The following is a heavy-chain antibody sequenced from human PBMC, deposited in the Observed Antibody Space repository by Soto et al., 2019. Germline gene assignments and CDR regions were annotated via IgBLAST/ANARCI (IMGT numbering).Heavy chain of an antibody. J-gene: IGHJ4*02. D-gene: IGHD2-8*01. CDR3: LSVGYCTNGVCRFDY. CDR1: GGTFSSYT. Sequence: QVQLVQSGAEVKKPGSSVKVSCKASGGTFSSYTISWVRQAPGQGLEWMGRIIPILSIANYAQKFQGRVTITADKSTSTAYMELSSLRSEDTAVYYCLSVGYCTNGVCRFDYWGQGTLVTVSS. CDR2: IIPILSIA. V-gene: IGHV1-69*02.